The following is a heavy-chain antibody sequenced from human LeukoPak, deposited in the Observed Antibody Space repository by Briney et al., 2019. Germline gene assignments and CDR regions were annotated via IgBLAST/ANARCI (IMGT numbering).Heavy chain of an antibody. Sequence: SQTLSLTCTVSGGSISGGGYFRSWLRQHPGKGLEWIVYIYYSGSTYYNPSLKSRVTISVDTSKNQFSLKLSSVTAADTAVYYCARDAGGWYREYYFDYWGQGTLVTVSS. D-gene: IGHD6-19*01. CDR1: GGSISGGGYF. J-gene: IGHJ4*02. CDR2: IYYSGST. V-gene: IGHV4-31*03. CDR3: ARDAGGWYREYYFDY.